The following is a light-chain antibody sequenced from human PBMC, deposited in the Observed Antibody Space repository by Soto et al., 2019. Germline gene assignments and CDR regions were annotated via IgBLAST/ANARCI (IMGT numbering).Light chain of an antibody. V-gene: IGKV1-17*03. CDR1: QGIRSY. CDR3: QQSYSTPPT. CDR2: GAY. Sequence: DIQMTQSPSAMSASVGDRVTITCRASQGIRSYLAWFQQKPGKVPTRLIYGAYSLQSGVPSRFSDSGSGTDFTLTISSLQPEDFATYYCQQSYSTPPTFGQGTKVDIK. J-gene: IGKJ1*01.